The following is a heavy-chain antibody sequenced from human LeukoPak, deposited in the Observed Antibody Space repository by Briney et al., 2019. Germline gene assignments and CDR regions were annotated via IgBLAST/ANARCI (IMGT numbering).Heavy chain of an antibody. CDR3: AKGEGTTGWYYYYMDV. Sequence: GGSLRLSCAASGFTFSSYGMTWVRQVPEKGLEWVSSIRGTGGDINYADSVKGRFTISRDNSKNTLYLQMNSLRAEDTAVYYCAKGEGTTGWYYYYMDVWGKGTTVTVSS. J-gene: IGHJ6*03. V-gene: IGHV3-23*01. CDR1: GFTFSSYG. CDR2: IRGTGGDI. D-gene: IGHD1-7*01.